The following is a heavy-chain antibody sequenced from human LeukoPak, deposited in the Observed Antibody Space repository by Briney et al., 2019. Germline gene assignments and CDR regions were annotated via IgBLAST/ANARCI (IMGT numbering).Heavy chain of an antibody. D-gene: IGHD5-12*01. CDR2: ISGSGGST. CDR1: GFTFSSYS. CDR3: AKDPILSGYDF. V-gene: IGHV3-23*01. Sequence: GGSLRLSCAASGFTFSSYSMNWVRQAPGKGLEWVSAISGSGGSTYYADSVKGRFTISRDNSKNTLYLQMNSLRAEDTAVYYCAKDPILSGYDFWGQGTLVTVSS. J-gene: IGHJ4*02.